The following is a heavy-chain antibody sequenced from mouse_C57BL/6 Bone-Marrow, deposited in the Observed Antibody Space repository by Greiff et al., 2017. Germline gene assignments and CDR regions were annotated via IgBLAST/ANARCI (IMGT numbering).Heavy chain of an antibody. J-gene: IGHJ4*01. D-gene: IGHD4-1*01. CDR1: GFTFSDFY. V-gene: IGHV7-1*01. CDR3: ARERTGTKDY. CDR2: SRNKANDYTT. Sequence: EVKLVESGGGLVQSGRSLRLSCATSGFTFSDFYMEWVRQAPGKGLEWIAASRNKANDYTTEYSASVKGRFIVSRDTSQSILYLQMNALRAEDTAIYYCARERTGTKDYWGQGTSVTVSS.